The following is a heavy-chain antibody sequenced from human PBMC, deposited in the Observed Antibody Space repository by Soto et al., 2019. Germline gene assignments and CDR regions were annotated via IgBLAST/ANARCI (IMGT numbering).Heavy chain of an antibody. CDR3: AREGVLRYFDWLFSNYFDY. D-gene: IGHD3-9*01. V-gene: IGHV4-34*01. J-gene: IGHJ4*02. CDR2: INHSGST. CDR1: GGSFSGYY. Sequence: SETLSLPCAVYGGSFSGYYWSWIRQPPGKGLEWIGEINHSGSTNYNPSLKSRVTISVDTSKNQFSLKLSSVTAADTAVYYCAREGVLRYFDWLFSNYFDYWGQGTLVTVS.